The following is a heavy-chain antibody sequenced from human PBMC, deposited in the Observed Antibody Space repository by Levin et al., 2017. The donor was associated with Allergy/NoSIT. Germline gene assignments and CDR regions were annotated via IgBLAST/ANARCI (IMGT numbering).Heavy chain of an antibody. V-gene: IGHV3-48*01. CDR3: ASGYCSGGSCYVYFHH. CDR2: ISSSSSTI. CDR1: GFTFSSYS. D-gene: IGHD2-15*01. J-gene: IGHJ1*01. Sequence: QAGGSLRLSCAASGFTFSSYSMNWVRQAPGKGLEWVSYISSSSSTIYYADSVKGRFTISRDNAKNSLYLQMNSLRAEDTAVYYCASGYCSGGSCYVYFHHWGQGTLVTVSS.